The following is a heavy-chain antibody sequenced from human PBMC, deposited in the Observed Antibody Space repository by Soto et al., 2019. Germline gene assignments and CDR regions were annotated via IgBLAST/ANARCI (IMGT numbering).Heavy chain of an antibody. D-gene: IGHD6-13*01. CDR1: GYSFTNYW. J-gene: IGHJ6*02. CDR2: IYPGDSDT. CDR3: ARTSAADKYYYGMDV. V-gene: IGHV5-51*01. Sequence: EVQLVQSGAEVKKPGESLKISCKGSGYSFTNYWIGWVRQMPGKGLEWMGIIYPGDSDTRYSPSFQGQVTISADKSISTAYLQWSSLKASDTAMYHCARTSAADKYYYGMDVWGQGTTVTVSS.